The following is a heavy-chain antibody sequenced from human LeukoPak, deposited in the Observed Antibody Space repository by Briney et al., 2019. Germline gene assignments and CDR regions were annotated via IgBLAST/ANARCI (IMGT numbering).Heavy chain of an antibody. Sequence: PGGSLRLSCAASGFTFSSYGMYWVRQAPGKGLEWVAVIWYDGSNKYYADSVKGRFTISRDNSKNTLYLRMNSLRAEDTALYYCARDRDGYNYVDYWGQGTLVTVSS. CDR3: ARDRDGYNYVDY. V-gene: IGHV3-33*01. CDR2: IWYDGSNK. CDR1: GFTFSSYG. J-gene: IGHJ4*02. D-gene: IGHD5-24*01.